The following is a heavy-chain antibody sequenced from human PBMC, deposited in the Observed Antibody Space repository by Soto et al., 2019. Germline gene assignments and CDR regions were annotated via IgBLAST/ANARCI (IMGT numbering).Heavy chain of an antibody. CDR2: ISWNSGSI. V-gene: IGHV3-9*01. CDR1: GFTFDDYA. D-gene: IGHD3-10*01. CDR3: AKDTDGSAKNWYFDL. J-gene: IGHJ2*01. Sequence: EVQLVESGGGLVQPGRSLRLSCAASGFTFDDYAMHWVRRAPGKGLEWVSGISWNSGSIGYADSVKGRFTISRDNAKNSLYLQMNRLRAEDTALDYCAKDTDGSAKNWYFDLWGRGTLVTVSS.